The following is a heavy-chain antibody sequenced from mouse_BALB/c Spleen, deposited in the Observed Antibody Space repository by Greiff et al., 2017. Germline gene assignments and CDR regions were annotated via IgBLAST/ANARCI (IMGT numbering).Heavy chain of an antibody. V-gene: IGHV1-7*01. CDR2: INPSTGYT. D-gene: IGHD2-2*01. CDR3: ARRYYGYSYYAMDY. J-gene: IGHJ4*01. CDR1: GYTFTSYW. Sequence: QVQLKQSGAELAKPGASVKMSCKASGYTFTSYWMHWVKQRPGQGLEWIGYINPSTGYTEYNQKFKDKATLTADKSSSTAYMQLSSLTSEDSAVYYCARRYYGYSYYAMDYWGQGTSVTVSS.